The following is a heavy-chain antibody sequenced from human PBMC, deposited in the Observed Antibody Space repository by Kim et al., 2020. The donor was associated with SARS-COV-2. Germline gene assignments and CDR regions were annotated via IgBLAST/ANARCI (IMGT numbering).Heavy chain of an antibody. J-gene: IGHJ3*02. CDR2: SGDTT. CDR1: GIALRSYA. CDR3: AKGPAGAFDI. V-gene: IGHV3-23*01. Sequence: GGSLRLSCVASGIALRSYAVSWVRQAPGKGLEWVSGSGDTTFYADSVKGRFTVSRDNSKDTLYPQMNSLRAEDTAIYFCAKGPAGAFDIWGQGTTVTVS.